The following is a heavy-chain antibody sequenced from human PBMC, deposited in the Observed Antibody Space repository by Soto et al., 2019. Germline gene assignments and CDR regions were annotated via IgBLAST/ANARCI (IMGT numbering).Heavy chain of an antibody. D-gene: IGHD1-26*01. J-gene: IGHJ4*02. CDR1: GGSISSSNW. Sequence: QVQLQESGPGLVKPSGTLSLTCAVSGGSISSSNWWSWVRQPPGKGLEWIGEIYHSGSTNYNPSPRSRVPIPVDKSKNQFSLKLSSVTAADTAVYYCARKRVGANYDYWGQGTLVTVSS. V-gene: IGHV4-4*02. CDR2: IYHSGST. CDR3: ARKRVGANYDY.